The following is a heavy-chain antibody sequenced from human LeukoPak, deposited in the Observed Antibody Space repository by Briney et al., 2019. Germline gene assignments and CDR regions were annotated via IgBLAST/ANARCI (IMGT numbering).Heavy chain of an antibody. Sequence: PGGSLRLSCAASGSTFGSYVMSWLRQAPGKGPEGVSAISGDGGTYYADSVKGRFTISRDNSKNTLYLQMNSLGGEDTALYYCARYCGAASCYSGFDYWGQGTLVTVAS. V-gene: IGHV3-23*01. D-gene: IGHD2-15*01. CDR1: GSTFGSYV. J-gene: IGHJ4*02. CDR3: ARYCGAASCYSGFDY. CDR2: ISGDGGT.